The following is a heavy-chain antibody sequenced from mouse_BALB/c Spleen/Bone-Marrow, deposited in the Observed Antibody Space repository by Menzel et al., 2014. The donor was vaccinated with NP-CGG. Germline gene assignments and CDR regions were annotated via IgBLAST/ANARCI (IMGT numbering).Heavy chain of an antibody. D-gene: IGHD1-1*01. CDR2: VWADGST. J-gene: IGHJ3*01. CDR1: GFSLTGYA. CDR3: AGVTTVVLPFAY. Sequence: VQRVESGPGLVAPSQSLSITCTVPGFSLTGYAVHWVRQPPGKGLQWLGMVWADGSTDFNSALKSRLSISKDNSNSQVLLNMQCLQTDPTARCLCAGVTTVVLPFAYWGQGTLVTVAA. V-gene: IGHV2-6-7*01.